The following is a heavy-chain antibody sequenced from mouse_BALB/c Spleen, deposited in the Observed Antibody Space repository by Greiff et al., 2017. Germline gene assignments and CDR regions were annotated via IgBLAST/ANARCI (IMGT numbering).Heavy chain of an antibody. D-gene: IGHD1-1*01. CDR3: ARRGDYYGSSLFAY. V-gene: IGHV5-12-2*01. J-gene: IGHJ3*01. Sequence: EVKVEESGGGLVQPGGSLKLSCAASGFTFSSYTMSWVRQTPEKRLEWVAYISNGGGSTYYPDTVKGRFTISRDNAKNTLYLQMSSLKSEDTAMYYCARRGDYYGSSLFAYWGQGTLVTVSA. CDR1: GFTFSSYT. CDR2: ISNGGGST.